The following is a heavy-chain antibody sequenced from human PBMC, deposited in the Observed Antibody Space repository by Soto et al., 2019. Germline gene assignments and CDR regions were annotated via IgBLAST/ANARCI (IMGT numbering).Heavy chain of an antibody. Sequence: QMQLVQSGPEVKKPGTSVKVSCKASGFTFTSSAVQWVRPARGQRLEWIGWIVVGSGNTNYAQKFQERVTITRDMSKSTAYMELSSLRSEDTAVYYCAAPYYDSSFVGVDAFDIWVQGTMVTVSS. V-gene: IGHV1-58*01. J-gene: IGHJ3*02. CDR2: IVVGSGNT. CDR3: AAPYYDSSFVGVDAFDI. D-gene: IGHD3-22*01. CDR1: GFTFTSSA.